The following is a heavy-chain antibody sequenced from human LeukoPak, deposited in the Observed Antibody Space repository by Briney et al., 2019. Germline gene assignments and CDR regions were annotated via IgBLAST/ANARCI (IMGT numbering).Heavy chain of an antibody. CDR2: ISSSSSYT. CDR3: ARVRRDGSVYFDY. D-gene: IGHD5-24*01. CDR1: GFTFSDYY. Sequence: SGGSLRLSCAASGFTFSDYYMSWIRQAPGRGLEWVSYISSSSSYTDYADSVKGRFTISRDNSKNTLYLQMNSLRAEDTAVYYCARVRRDGSVYFDYWGQGTLVTVSS. V-gene: IGHV3-11*06. J-gene: IGHJ4*02.